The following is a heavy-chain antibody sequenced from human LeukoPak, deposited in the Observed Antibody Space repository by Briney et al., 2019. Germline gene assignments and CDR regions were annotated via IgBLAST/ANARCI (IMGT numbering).Heavy chain of an antibody. Sequence: ASVKVSCKASGGTFSSYAISWVRQAPGQGLEWMGGLIPIFGTANYAQKFQGRVTITADESTSTAYMELSSLRSEDTAVYYCARWSIAARFDYYYGMDVWGQGTTVTVSS. CDR3: ARWSIAARFDYYYGMDV. V-gene: IGHV1-69*13. D-gene: IGHD6-6*01. CDR1: GGTFSSYA. J-gene: IGHJ6*02. CDR2: LIPIFGTA.